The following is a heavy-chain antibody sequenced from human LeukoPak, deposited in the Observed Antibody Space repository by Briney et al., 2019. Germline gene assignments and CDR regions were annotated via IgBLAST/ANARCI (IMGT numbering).Heavy chain of an antibody. CDR2: IWYDGSNK. Sequence: PGGSLRLSCVASGFTLSSCGMHWVRQAPGKGLEWVAVIWYDGSNKYYADSVKGRFTISRDNSKNTLYLQMNSLRAEDTAVYYCAKGDRWLQLVRDSSDAFDIWGQGTMVTVSS. CDR3: AKGDRWLQLVRDSSDAFDI. V-gene: IGHV3-33*06. J-gene: IGHJ3*02. CDR1: GFTLSSCG. D-gene: IGHD5-24*01.